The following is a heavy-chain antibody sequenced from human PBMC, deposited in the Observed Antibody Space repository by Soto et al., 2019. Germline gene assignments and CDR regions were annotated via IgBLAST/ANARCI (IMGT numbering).Heavy chain of an antibody. CDR2: INPNSGGT. V-gene: IGHV1-2*04. Sequence: ASVKVSCKASGYTFTGYYMHWVRQAPGQGLEWMGWINPNSGGTNYAQKFQGWVTMTRDTSISTAYMELSRLRSDDTAVYYCVSAKINFWSGYSGTNGLYWYFGMDVWGQGTTVTVS. J-gene: IGHJ6*02. D-gene: IGHD3-3*01. CDR1: GYTFTGYY. CDR3: VSAKINFWSGYSGTNGLYWYFGMDV.